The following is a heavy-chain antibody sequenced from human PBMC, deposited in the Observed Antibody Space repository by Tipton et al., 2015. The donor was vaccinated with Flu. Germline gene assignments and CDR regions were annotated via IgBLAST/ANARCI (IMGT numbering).Heavy chain of an antibody. Sequence: SLRLSCAASGFTFSGSGIHWVRQASGKGLEWVGRIRSKVNSYATGYVTSVKGRFTISRDDSKNTAYLQMDSLNTEDTAVYYCTSLWEAYCGGDCYSRVNWGQGTLVTVSS. V-gene: IGHV3-73*01. J-gene: IGHJ4*02. CDR1: GFTFSGSG. CDR3: TSLWEAYCGGDCYSRVN. CDR2: IRSKVNSYAT. D-gene: IGHD2-21*02.